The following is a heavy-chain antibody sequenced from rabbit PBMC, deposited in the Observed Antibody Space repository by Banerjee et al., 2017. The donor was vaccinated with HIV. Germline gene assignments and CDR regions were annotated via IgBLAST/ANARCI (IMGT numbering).Heavy chain of an antibody. D-gene: IGHD4-1*01. V-gene: IGHV1S45*01. J-gene: IGHJ4*01. Sequence: QEQLEESGGDLVKPEGSLTLTCTASGFSFSSSYWICWVRQAPGKGLEWIACIDAGYRAKTYYASWAKGRFTVSKTSSTTVTLQMTSLTAADTATYFCARDLAGVIGWNFNLWGQGTLVT. CDR3: ARDLAGVIGWNFNL. CDR1: GFSFSSSYW. CDR2: IDAGYRAKT.